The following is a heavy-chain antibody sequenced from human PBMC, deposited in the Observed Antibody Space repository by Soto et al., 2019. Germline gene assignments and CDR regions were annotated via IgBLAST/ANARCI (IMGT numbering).Heavy chain of an antibody. Sequence: ASVKVSCKASGGTFTSYGISWVRQAPGQGLEWMGWISAYNGNTNYAQKLQGRVTMTTDTSTSTAYMELRSLRSDDTAVYYCAREPKLERSFDPWGQGTLVTVSS. CDR3: AREPKLERSFDP. CDR2: ISAYNGNT. D-gene: IGHD1-1*01. CDR1: GGTFTSYG. J-gene: IGHJ5*02. V-gene: IGHV1-18*01.